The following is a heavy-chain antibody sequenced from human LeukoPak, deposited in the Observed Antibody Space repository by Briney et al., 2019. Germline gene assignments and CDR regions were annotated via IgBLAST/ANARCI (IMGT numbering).Heavy chain of an antibody. CDR3: AREVIEYYYGSGSYTLTS. J-gene: IGHJ4*02. V-gene: IGHV4-34*01. CDR1: GGSFSGYY. CDR2: INHSGST. Sequence: SETLSLTCAVYGGSFSGYYWSWIRQPPGKGLEWIGEINHSGSTNYNPSLKSRVTISVDTSKNQFSLKLSSVTAADTAVYYCAREVIEYYYGSGSYTLTSWGQGTLVTVSS. D-gene: IGHD3-10*01.